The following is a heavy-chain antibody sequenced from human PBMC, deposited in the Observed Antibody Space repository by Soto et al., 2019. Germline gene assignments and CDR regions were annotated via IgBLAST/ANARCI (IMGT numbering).Heavy chain of an antibody. Sequence: GASVKVSCKASGYTFTKYAVHWVRQAPGQRLDWMGWINAGNGNTEYSHKFQGRVTITRDTSATTAYMELSSLRSDDTAVYYCARDVGWGSVYRAFDYWGQGTLVTVSS. CDR2: INAGNGNT. CDR3: ARDVGWGSVYRAFDY. V-gene: IGHV1-3*01. J-gene: IGHJ4*02. D-gene: IGHD3-16*02. CDR1: GYTFTKYA.